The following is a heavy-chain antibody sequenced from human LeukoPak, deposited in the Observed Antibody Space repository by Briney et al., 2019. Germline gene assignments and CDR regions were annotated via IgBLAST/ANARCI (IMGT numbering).Heavy chain of an antibody. CDR1: GFTFSSYA. D-gene: IGHD5-18*01. CDR3: AKDLSPPGYKYYFDY. Sequence: GGSLRLSCAASGFTFSSYAMSWVRQAPGKGLEWVSAISGSGGSTYYADSVKGRFTISRDNSKNTLYLQMNSLRAEDTAVYYCAKDLSPPGYKYYFDYWGQGTLVTVSS. CDR2: ISGSGGST. J-gene: IGHJ4*02. V-gene: IGHV3-23*01.